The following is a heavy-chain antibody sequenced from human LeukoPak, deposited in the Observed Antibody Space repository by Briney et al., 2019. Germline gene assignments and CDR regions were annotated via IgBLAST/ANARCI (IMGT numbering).Heavy chain of an antibody. D-gene: IGHD3-22*01. CDR2: ISYDGSNK. CDR1: GFTFSSYA. V-gene: IGHV3-30-3*01. J-gene: IGHJ3*02. CDR3: ARDFHYYDSSGTFDI. Sequence: GGSLRLSCAASGFTFSSYAMHWVRQAPGKGLEWVAVISYDGSNKYYADSVKGRFTISRDNSKNTLYLQMNSLRAEDTAVYYCARDFHYYDSSGTFDIWGQGTVVTVSS.